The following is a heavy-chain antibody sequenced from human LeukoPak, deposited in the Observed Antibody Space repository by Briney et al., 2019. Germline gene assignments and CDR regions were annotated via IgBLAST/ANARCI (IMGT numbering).Heavy chain of an antibody. D-gene: IGHD3-10*01. CDR3: ARDAGGITMVRGVSGFDY. J-gene: IGHJ4*02. V-gene: IGHV4-61*02. Sequence: SETLSLTCTVSGGSISSGSYYWSWIRQPAGKGLEWIGRIYTSGSTNYNPSLKSRVTISVDTSKNQFSLKLSSVTAADTAVYYCARDAGGITMVRGVSGFDYWGQGTLVTVSS. CDR2: IYTSGST. CDR1: GGSISSGSYY.